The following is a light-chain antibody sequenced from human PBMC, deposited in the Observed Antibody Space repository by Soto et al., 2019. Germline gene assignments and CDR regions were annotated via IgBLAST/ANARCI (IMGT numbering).Light chain of an antibody. Sequence: EIVMTQSPATLSVSPGERATLSCRASQSVSSNLAWYQQKPGQAPSLIIYDISARATGIPTRFSGSGSGTECTLTISSLQSEDFAVYYCQQYNDWPLTFGQGTKVDIK. CDR3: QQYNDWPLT. CDR1: QSVSSN. J-gene: IGKJ1*01. V-gene: IGKV3D-15*01. CDR2: DIS.